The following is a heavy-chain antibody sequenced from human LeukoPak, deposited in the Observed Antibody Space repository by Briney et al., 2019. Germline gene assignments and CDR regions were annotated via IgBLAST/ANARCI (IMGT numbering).Heavy chain of an antibody. CDR3: AKDKVGYYDFCRSSDY. CDR2: ISGSGGST. CDR1: GFTFSSYA. Sequence: PGGSLRLSCAASGFTFSSYAMSWVRQAPGKGLEWVSAISGSGGSTYYADSVKGRFTISRDNSKNTLYLQMNSLRAEDTAVYYCAKDKVGYYDFCRSSDYWGQGTLVTVSS. J-gene: IGHJ4*02. D-gene: IGHD3-3*01. V-gene: IGHV3-23*01.